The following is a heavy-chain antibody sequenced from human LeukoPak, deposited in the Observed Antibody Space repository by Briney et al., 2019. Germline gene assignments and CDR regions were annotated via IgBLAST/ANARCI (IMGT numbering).Heavy chain of an antibody. CDR1: GYTFTDYY. Sequence: ASVKVSCKASGYTFTDYYINWVRQAPGQGLEWIGWINPNSGDTNYAQKFQDRVTMTRDTSISTAYIELNLLRSDDTAVFYCARGDYYGSPKVVAAWGQGTLVTVSS. CDR2: INPNSGDT. CDR3: ARGDYYGSPKVVAA. J-gene: IGHJ5*02. V-gene: IGHV1-2*02. D-gene: IGHD3-10*01.